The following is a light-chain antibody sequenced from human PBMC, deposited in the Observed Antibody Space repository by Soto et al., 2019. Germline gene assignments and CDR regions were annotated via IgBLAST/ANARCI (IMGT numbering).Light chain of an antibody. J-gene: IGLJ1*01. V-gene: IGLV1-40*01. CDR2: GNN. CDR3: QSYDSSLTGYV. CDR1: SSNIGAGYN. Sequence: QSVLTQSPSVSGAPGQRVTISCTGSSSNIGAGYNVHWYQQLPGTAPKLLIYGNNNRPSGVPDRFSGSKSDTSASLAITGLQAEDEADYYCQSYDSSLTGYVFGTGTKLTVL.